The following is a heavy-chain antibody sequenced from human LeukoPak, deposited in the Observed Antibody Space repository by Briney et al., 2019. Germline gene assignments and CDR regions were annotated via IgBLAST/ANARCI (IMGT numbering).Heavy chain of an antibody. CDR3: ARESSRDIVVVPAAPGNWFDP. D-gene: IGHD2-2*01. CDR1: GGTFTGYY. CDR2: INPNSGGT. J-gene: IGHJ5*02. V-gene: IGHV1-2*02. Sequence: ASVKVSCKASGGTFTGYYMHWVRQAPGQGLEWMGWINPNSGGTNYAQKFQGRVTMTRDTSISTAYMELSRLRSDDTAVYYCARESSRDIVVVPAAPGNWFDPWGQGTLVTVSS.